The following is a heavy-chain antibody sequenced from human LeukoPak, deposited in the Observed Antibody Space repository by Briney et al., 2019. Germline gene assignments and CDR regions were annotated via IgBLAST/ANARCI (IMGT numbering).Heavy chain of an antibody. Sequence: GSLKLSRSTSGIRLRNLSKKLVPPASGKGPGWGLTIYSTSRYIYYADSVKGRFTISRDNAKNSLYLQMNSLRAEDTALYFCARVAAGWEPMGYYYYMDVWGKGTTVTVSS. CDR1: GIRLRNLS. V-gene: IGHV3-21*01. CDR2: IYSTSRYI. J-gene: IGHJ6*03. CDR3: ARVAAGWEPMGYYYYMDV. D-gene: IGHD1-26*01.